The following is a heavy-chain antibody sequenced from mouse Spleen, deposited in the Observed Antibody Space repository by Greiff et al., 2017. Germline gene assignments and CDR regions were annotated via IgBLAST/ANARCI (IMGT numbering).Heavy chain of an antibody. CDR1: GYSFTGYY. CDR2: INPSTGGT. D-gene: IGHD3-1*01. V-gene: IGHV1-42*01. Sequence: EVQGVESGPELVKPGASVKISCKASGYSFTGYYMNWVKQSPEKSLEWIGEINPSTGGTTYNQKFKAKATLTVDKSSSTAYMQLKSLTSEDSAVYYCARGQLGHAWFAYWGQGTLVTVSA. CDR3: ARGQLGHAWFAY. J-gene: IGHJ3*01.